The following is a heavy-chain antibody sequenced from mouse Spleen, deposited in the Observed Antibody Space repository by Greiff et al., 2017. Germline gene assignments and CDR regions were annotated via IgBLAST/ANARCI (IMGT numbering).Heavy chain of an antibody. Sequence: QVQLKQSGAELMKPGASVKLSCKATGYTFTGYWIEWVKQRPGHGLEWIGEILPGSGSTNYYEKFKGKATFTADTSSNTAYMQLSSLTTEDSAIYYCARNDGGYAMDYWGQGTSVTVSS. CDR3: ARNDGGYAMDY. CDR2: ILPGSGST. J-gene: IGHJ4*01. V-gene: IGHV1-9*01. CDR1: GYTFTGYW. D-gene: IGHD2-12*01.